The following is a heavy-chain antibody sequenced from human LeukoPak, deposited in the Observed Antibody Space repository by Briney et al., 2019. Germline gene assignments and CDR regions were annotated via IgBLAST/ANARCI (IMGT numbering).Heavy chain of an antibody. CDR2: SSSSSSNI. CDR3: ARKAGYYYGSGDY. CDR1: GFTFTTSW. D-gene: IGHD3-10*01. J-gene: IGHJ4*02. V-gene: IGHV3-48*01. Sequence: ASLRLSCAASGFTFTTSWMSWVREAPGKGLAWASYSSSSSSNIYYVDSDKGRFTVSRDNAKNSLYLQMNSLRAEDTAVYYCARKAGYYYGSGDYWGQGTLVTVSS.